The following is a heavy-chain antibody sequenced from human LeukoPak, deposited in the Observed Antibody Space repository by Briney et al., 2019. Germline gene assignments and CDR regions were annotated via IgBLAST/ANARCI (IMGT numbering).Heavy chain of an antibody. CDR3: AGLDDFWSGYSPDDY. CDR2: IYHSGST. CDR1: GYSIGSGYY. J-gene: IGHJ4*02. D-gene: IGHD3-3*01. Sequence: PSETLSLTCAVSGYSIGSGYYWGWIRQPPGKGLEWIGSIYHSGSTYYNPSLKSRVTISVDTSKNQFSLKLSSVTAADTAVYYCAGLDDFWSGYSPDDYWGQGTLVTVSS. V-gene: IGHV4-38-2*01.